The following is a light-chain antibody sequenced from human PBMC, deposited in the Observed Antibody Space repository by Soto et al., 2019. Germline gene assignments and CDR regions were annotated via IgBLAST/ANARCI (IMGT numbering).Light chain of an antibody. CDR3: SSFTSTSTRL. CDR1: SSDIGSYDY. Sequence: QSALTQPASVSGSPGQSITISCPGTSSDIGSYDYVSWYQQHPGKAPNLIIYEVTDRPSGVSNRFSGSKSGNTAYLPISGLQGDNEADYSFSSFTSTSTRLFGSGTKLTVL. CDR2: EVT. V-gene: IGLV2-14*01. J-gene: IGLJ1*01.